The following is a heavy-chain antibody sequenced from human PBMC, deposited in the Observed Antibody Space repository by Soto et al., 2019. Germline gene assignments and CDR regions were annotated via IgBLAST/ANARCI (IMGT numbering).Heavy chain of an antibody. CDR2: ITWNSGNI. CDR1: GFTFDDYA. J-gene: IGHJ4*02. D-gene: IGHD3-22*01. Sequence: EVQLVESGGGLVQPGRSLRLSCAASGFTFDDYAMHWVRQAPGKGLEWVSGITWNSGNIGYADSVKGRFTISRDSAKNSLYLQMNSLSAEDTALYYCAKEVGSGYYNGFDFWGQGTLVTVSS. V-gene: IGHV3-9*01. CDR3: AKEVGSGYYNGFDF.